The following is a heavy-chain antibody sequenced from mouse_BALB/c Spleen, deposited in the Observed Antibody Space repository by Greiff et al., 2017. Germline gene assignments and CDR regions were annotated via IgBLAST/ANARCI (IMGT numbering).Heavy chain of an antibody. D-gene: IGHD1-1*01. J-gene: IGHJ4*01. Sequence: EVQLQQSGAELVRSGASVKLSCTASGFNIKDYYMHWVKQRPEQGLEWIGWIDPENGDTEYAPKFQGKATMTADTSSNTAYLQLSSLTSEDTAVYYCNGRSTGAMDYWGQGTSVTVSA. V-gene: IGHV14-4*02. CDR1: GFNIKDYY. CDR3: NGRSTGAMDY. CDR2: IDPENGDT.